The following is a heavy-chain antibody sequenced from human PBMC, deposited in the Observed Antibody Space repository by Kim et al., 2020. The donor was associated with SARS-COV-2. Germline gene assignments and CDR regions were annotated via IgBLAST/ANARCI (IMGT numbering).Heavy chain of an antibody. J-gene: IGHJ4*01. Sequence: SETLSLTCTVSGGSISSSSYYWGWIRQPPGKGLEWIASIYYSGTTYYNPSLKSRLTISVDTSKNQFSLKLSSVTAADTAVYYCARQLTAVTTKRPYCFD. D-gene: IGHD4-17*01. CDR1: GGSISSSSYY. CDR3: ARQLTAVTTKRPYCFD. CDR2: IYYSGTT. V-gene: IGHV4-39*07.